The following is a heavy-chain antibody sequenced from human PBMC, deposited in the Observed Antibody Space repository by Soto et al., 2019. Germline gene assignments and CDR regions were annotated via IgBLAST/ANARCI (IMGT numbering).Heavy chain of an antibody. CDR3: ARGQRFSDWFDP. CDR2: IYSSGNT. Sequence: QVHLQESGPGLVKPSETLSLTCSVSGGTISGYYWTWIRQPAGKGLEWIGRIYSSGNTKYNPSLQSRVPLSLDTSNNQFSLRLTSPTAADTAVYYCARGQRFSDWFDPWGQGTLVTVSS. CDR1: GGTISGYY. D-gene: IGHD3-3*01. J-gene: IGHJ5*02. V-gene: IGHV4-4*07.